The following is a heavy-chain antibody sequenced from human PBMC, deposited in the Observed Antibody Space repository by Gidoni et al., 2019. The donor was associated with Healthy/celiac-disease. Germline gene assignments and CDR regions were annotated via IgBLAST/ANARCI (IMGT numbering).Heavy chain of an antibody. CDR2: IIPIFGTA. CDR3: ARADVGPSSGRYYYYYGMDV. Sequence: QVQLVQSGAEVKKPGSSVKVSCKASGGTFSSYAISWVRQAPGQGLEWMGGIIPIFGTANYAQKFQGRVTITADESTSTAYMELSSLRSEDTAVYYCARADVGPSSGRYYYYYGMDVWGQGTTVTVSS. V-gene: IGHV1-69*01. CDR1: GGTFSSYA. D-gene: IGHD6-19*01. J-gene: IGHJ6*02.